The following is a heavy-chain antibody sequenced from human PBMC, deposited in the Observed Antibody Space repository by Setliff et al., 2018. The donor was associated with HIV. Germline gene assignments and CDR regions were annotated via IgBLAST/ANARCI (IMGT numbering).Heavy chain of an antibody. Sequence: SETLSLTCTVFGGSMNGYYWSWIRQSSGKGLEWIGNIYQGGRTNYNSSLKSRVTISLDTSENQFSLKLRSVTPADTAVYYCAREKIVVLRAYHFDYWGLGTLVTVSS. J-gene: IGHJ4*02. V-gene: IGHV4-59*01. D-gene: IGHD3-22*01. CDR2: IYQGGRT. CDR3: AREKIVVLRAYHFDY. CDR1: GGSMNGYY.